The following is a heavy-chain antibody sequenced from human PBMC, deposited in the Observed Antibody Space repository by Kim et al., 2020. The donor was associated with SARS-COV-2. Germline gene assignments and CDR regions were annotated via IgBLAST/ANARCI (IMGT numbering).Heavy chain of an antibody. D-gene: IGHD6-19*01. Sequence: AGSVGGRFTISRDNSENMVYLQMSSLRAEDTAVYYCAKEAGGSGWYTIDYRGQGSLVTVSS. J-gene: IGHJ4*02. CDR3: AKEAGGSGWYTIDY. V-gene: IGHV3-23*01.